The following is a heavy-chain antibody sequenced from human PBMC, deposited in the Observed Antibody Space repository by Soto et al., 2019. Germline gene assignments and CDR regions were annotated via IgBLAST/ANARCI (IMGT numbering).Heavy chain of an antibody. CDR2: IWYDGSNK. CDR3: ARTPLGDYRYMDV. V-gene: IGHV3-33*01. D-gene: IGHD2-15*01. CDR1: GFTFSSYG. Sequence: PGGSLRLSCAASGFTFSSYGMHWVRQAPGKGLEWVAVIWYDGSNKYYADSVKGRFTISRDNSKNTLYLQMNSLRAEDTAVYYCARTPLGDYRYMDVWGKGTTVTVSS. J-gene: IGHJ6*03.